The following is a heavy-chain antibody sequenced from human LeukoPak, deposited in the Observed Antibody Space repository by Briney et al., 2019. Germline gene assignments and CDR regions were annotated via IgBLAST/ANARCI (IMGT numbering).Heavy chain of an antibody. V-gene: IGHV4-39*07. D-gene: IGHD3-22*01. CDR3: ARETMDYYDSSGYFGY. J-gene: IGHJ4*02. CDR1: RFTFSSYS. CDR2: IYYSGST. Sequence: GSLRLSCAASRFTFSSYSMNWVRQPPGKGLEWIGSIYYSGSTYYNPSLKSRVTISVDTSKNQFSLKLSSVTAADTAVYYCARETMDYYDSSGYFGYWGQGTLVTVSS.